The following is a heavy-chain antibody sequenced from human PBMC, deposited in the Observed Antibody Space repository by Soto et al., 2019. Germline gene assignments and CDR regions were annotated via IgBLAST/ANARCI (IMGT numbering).Heavy chain of an antibody. Sequence: SETLSLTCTVSGGPINNNFWGWIRQPPGKGLEWIGYVYYDGHTDYNPSLESRVTIAVDTSKNQFSLRLTSVTAADTAVYYCARYRFRGYRLAYWAQGALVTGSS. V-gene: IGHV4-59*01. CDR2: VYYDGHT. D-gene: IGHD5-12*01. CDR1: GGPINNNF. CDR3: ARYRFRGYRLAY. J-gene: IGHJ4*02.